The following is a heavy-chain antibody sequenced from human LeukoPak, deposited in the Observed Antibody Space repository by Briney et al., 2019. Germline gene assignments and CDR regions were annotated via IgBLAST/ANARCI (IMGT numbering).Heavy chain of an antibody. CDR3: ARDLKGRGGNYFDY. CDR2: INPNSGGT. V-gene: IGHV1-2*02. Sequence: ASVKVSCKASGYTFTGYYMHWVRQAPGQGLEWMGWINPNSGGTNYAQKFQGRVTMTRDTSISTAYMELSRLRSDDTAVYYCARDLKGRGGNYFDYWGQGTLVTVSS. CDR1: GYTFTGYY. J-gene: IGHJ4*02. D-gene: IGHD3-16*01.